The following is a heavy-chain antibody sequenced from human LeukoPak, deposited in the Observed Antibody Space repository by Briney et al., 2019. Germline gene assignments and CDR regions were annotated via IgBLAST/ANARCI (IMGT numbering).Heavy chain of an antibody. CDR2: IDPNSGVT. CDR3: AGELGINAFDV. Sequence: ASVKVSCKASGYTLTDNHLYWVQQAPGQGLEWMGWIDPNSGVTNFAQNFQGRLTMTTDTSISTAYMELSRLTSDDTTVYYCAGELGINAFDVWGQGPLVTVSS. D-gene: IGHD1-26*01. CDR1: GYTLTDNH. V-gene: IGHV1-2*02. J-gene: IGHJ3*01.